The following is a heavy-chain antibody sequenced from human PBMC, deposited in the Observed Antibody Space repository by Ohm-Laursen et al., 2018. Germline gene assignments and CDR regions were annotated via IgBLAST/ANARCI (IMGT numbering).Heavy chain of an antibody. V-gene: IGHV4-59*01. CDR1: GGSISSYY. Sequence: PSETLSLTCTVSGGSISSYYWSWIRQPPGKGLEWIGYIYYSGSTNYNPSLKSRVTISVDTSKNQFSLKLSSVTAADTAVYYCAGQYGYYYGMDVWGQGTTVTVSS. CDR3: AGQYGYYYGMDV. CDR2: IYYSGST. J-gene: IGHJ6*02. D-gene: IGHD2-8*01.